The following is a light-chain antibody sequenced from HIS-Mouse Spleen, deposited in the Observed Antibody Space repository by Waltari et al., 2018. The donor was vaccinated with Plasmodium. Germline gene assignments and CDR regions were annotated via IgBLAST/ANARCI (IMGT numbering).Light chain of an antibody. CDR1: QRVLYSSNTKNY. V-gene: IGKV4-1*01. CDR2: WAS. CDR3: QQYYSTPYT. J-gene: IGKJ2*01. Sequence: DIVMTQSPDSLAVSLGERATINCKSSQRVLYSSNTKNYLAWYQQEPGQPPKLLIYWASTRESGVPDRFSGSGSGTDYTLTISSLQAEDVAVYYCQQYYSTPYTFGQGTKLEIK.